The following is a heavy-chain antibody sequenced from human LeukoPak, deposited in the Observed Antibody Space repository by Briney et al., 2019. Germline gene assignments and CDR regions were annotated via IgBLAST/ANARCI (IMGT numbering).Heavy chain of an antibody. D-gene: IGHD3-9*01. J-gene: IGHJ4*02. CDR2: IIPIFGTA. V-gene: IGHV1-69*01. Sequence: SVKVSCKASGGTFSSYAISWVRQAPGQGLEWMGGIIPIFGTANYAQKFQGRVTITADESTSTAYMELSSLRSEDTAVYYCARDLVDYDILTGYSFDYWGQGTLVTVSS. CDR1: GGTFSSYA. CDR3: ARDLVDYDILTGYSFDY.